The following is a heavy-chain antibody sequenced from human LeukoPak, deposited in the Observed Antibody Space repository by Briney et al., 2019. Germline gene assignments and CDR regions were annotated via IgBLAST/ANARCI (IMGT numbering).Heavy chain of an antibody. V-gene: IGHV4-4*07. Sequence: SETLSLTCTASGGSISSYYWSWIRQPAGKGLEWIGRIYTSGSTNYNPSLKSRVTMSVDTSKNQFSLKLSSVTAADTAVYYCARMQRDGYNYGFDYWGQGTLVTVSS. J-gene: IGHJ4*02. CDR1: GGSISSYY. CDR3: ARMQRDGYNYGFDY. CDR2: IYTSGST. D-gene: IGHD5-24*01.